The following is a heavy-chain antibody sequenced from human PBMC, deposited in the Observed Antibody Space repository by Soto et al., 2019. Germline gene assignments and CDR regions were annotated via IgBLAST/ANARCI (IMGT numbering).Heavy chain of an antibody. Sequence: GGSLRLSCAASGFTFKDSYMSWIRQAPGKGLEWVAYISSSSTTIYYADSVKGRFTTSRDNAKNSLYLQMNSLRADDTAVYYCARSAPLRTTTYYYDSSSSYYERPLDYWGQGALVTVSS. J-gene: IGHJ4*02. CDR2: ISSSSTTI. CDR1: GFTFKDSY. V-gene: IGHV3-11*01. D-gene: IGHD3-22*01. CDR3: ARSAPLRTTTYYYDSSSSYYERPLDY.